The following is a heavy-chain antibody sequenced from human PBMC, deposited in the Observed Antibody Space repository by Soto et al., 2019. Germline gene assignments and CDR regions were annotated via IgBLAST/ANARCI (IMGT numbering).Heavy chain of an antibody. D-gene: IGHD6-13*01. Sequence: QVQLVQSGAEVKKPGSSVKVSCKASGGTFSSYAISWVRQAPGQGLEWMGGIIPIFGTANYAQKFQGRVTITADEFTSTAYMKLSSMRSEDTAVYYCARDQSLSGFSISQTYCDYWGQGTLVTVSS. V-gene: IGHV1-69*01. CDR3: ARDQSLSGFSISQTYCDY. J-gene: IGHJ4*02. CDR1: GGTFSSYA. CDR2: IIPIFGTA.